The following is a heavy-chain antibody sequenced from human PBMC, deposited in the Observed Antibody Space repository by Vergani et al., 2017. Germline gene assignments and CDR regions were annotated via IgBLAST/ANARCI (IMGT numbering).Heavy chain of an antibody. CDR1: GFTFNDYK. V-gene: IGHV3-21*01. D-gene: IGHD3-3*01. Sequence: EVQLVESGGGLVKPGGSLRLSCAASGFTFNDYKMNWVRQAPGKGLEWVSSITGDGNSVYYADTVKGRFTISRDNAKNSLNLQMNSLRAEDTAVYYCVSGGRVDHGDFWSRLGPWGQGTRVIVSS. J-gene: IGHJ5*02. CDR3: VSGGRVDHGDFWSRLGP. CDR2: ITGDGNSV.